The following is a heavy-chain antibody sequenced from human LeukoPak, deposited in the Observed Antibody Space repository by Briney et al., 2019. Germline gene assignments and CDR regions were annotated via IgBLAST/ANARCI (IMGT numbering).Heavy chain of an antibody. Sequence: PSETLSLTCAVYGGSFSGYYWSWIRQPPGKGLEWIGEINHSGSTNYNPSLKSRVTISVDTSKNQFSLKLSSVTAADTAVYYCARGGWTYCGGDCLGYFDYWGQGTLVTVSS. CDR1: GGSFSGYY. V-gene: IGHV4-34*01. J-gene: IGHJ4*02. CDR2: INHSGST. D-gene: IGHD2-21*02. CDR3: ARGGWTYCGGDCLGYFDY.